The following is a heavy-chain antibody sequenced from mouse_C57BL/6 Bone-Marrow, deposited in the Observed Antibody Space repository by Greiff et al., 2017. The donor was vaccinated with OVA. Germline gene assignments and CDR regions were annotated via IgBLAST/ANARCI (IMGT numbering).Heavy chain of an antibody. CDR3: ARVYYGSSYVDY. CDR2: IYPGDGDT. Sequence: QVQLKQSGPELVKPGASVKISCKASGYAFSSSWMNWVKQRPGKGLEWIGRIYPGDGDTNYNGKFKGKATLTADKSSRTAYMQLSSLTSEDSAVYFCARVYYGSSYVDYWGQGTTLTVSS. D-gene: IGHD1-1*01. J-gene: IGHJ2*01. V-gene: IGHV1-82*01. CDR1: GYAFSSSW.